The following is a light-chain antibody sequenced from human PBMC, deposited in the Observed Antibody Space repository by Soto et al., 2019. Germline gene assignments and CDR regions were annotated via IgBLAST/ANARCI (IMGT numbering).Light chain of an antibody. CDR3: AAWDDSLNGWV. V-gene: IGLV1-44*01. Sequence: QSVLAQPPSASGTPGQRVTISCSGSSSNIRTNTVNWYHQLPGTAPKLLIYSNNQRPSGVPDRFSGSKSGTSASLAISGLQSEDEADYYCAAWDDSLNGWVFGGGTKVIVL. CDR1: SSNIRTNT. CDR2: SNN. J-gene: IGLJ3*02.